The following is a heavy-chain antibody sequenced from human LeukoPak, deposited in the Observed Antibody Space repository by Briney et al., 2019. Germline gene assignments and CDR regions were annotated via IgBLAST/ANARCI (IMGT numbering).Heavy chain of an antibody. J-gene: IGHJ4*02. CDR3: ASFYQAYYFDY. D-gene: IGHD2-21*01. Sequence: TASETLSLTCTVSGGSISSYYWSWIRQPPGKGLEWIGYIFYTGSTYYNPSLKSRVTISVDTSKNQFSLKLSSVTAADTAVYYCASFYQAYYFDYWGQGTLVTVSS. CDR2: IFYTGST. CDR1: GGSISSYY. V-gene: IGHV4-30-4*01.